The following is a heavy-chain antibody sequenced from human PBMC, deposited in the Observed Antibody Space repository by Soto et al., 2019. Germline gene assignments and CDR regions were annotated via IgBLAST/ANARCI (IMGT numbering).Heavy chain of an antibody. V-gene: IGHV4-31*03. CDR2: VYDSGST. Sequence: QVQLQESGPGLVKPSQTLSLTCTVSGGSISSGGYYWSWIRQHPGKGLELIGYVYDSGSTYYNPSLKSRVTIAVDTSKKPFSLKLSSVTAAYTAVYYCARDPRIAAAGTGWFDPWGQGTLVTVSS. CDR1: GGSISSGGYY. CDR3: ARDPRIAAAGTGWFDP. J-gene: IGHJ5*02. D-gene: IGHD6-13*01.